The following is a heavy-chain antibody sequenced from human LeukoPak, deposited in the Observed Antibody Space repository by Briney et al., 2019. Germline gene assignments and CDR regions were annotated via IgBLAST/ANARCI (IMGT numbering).Heavy chain of an antibody. Sequence: GRSLRLSCAASGFTFSSYAMHWVRQAPGKGLEWVAVISYDGSNKYYADSVKGRFTISRDNSKNTLYLQMNSLRAEDTAVYYCARDKEHMTTSRGNWYFDLWGRGTLVTVSS. J-gene: IGHJ2*01. D-gene: IGHD4-11*01. CDR2: ISYDGSNK. CDR3: ARDKEHMTTSRGNWYFDL. V-gene: IGHV3-30-3*01. CDR1: GFTFSSYA.